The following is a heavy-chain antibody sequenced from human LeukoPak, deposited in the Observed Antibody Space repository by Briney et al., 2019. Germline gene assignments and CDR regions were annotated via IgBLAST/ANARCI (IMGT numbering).Heavy chain of an antibody. CDR2: IYYSGST. CDR3: ARIDCSFASCYRGYYFDY. Sequence: GSLRLSCAASGFTFSSYGMSWVRQAPGKGLEWIGIIYYSGSTYYNPSLKSRVTISVDTSNNQFSLKLSSVTAADTAMYYCARIDCSFASCYRGYYFDYWGQGTLVTVSS. J-gene: IGHJ4*02. D-gene: IGHD2-2*01. CDR1: GFTFSSYG. V-gene: IGHV4-38-2*01.